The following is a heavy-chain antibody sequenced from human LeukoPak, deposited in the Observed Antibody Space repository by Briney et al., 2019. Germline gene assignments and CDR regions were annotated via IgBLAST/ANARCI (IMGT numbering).Heavy chain of an antibody. Sequence: PGGSLRLSCAASGFTLSDYWMHWVRQAPGKGLEWISRIYSDESSAYYADSVKGRFTISRDNAKKTLYLQMNSLRAEDTAMYYCARVSGSRNYYFGAFDIWGQGIMVTVSS. CDR2: IYSDESSA. CDR3: ARVSGSRNYYFGAFDI. D-gene: IGHD3-10*01. CDR1: GFTLSDYW. J-gene: IGHJ3*02. V-gene: IGHV3-74*01.